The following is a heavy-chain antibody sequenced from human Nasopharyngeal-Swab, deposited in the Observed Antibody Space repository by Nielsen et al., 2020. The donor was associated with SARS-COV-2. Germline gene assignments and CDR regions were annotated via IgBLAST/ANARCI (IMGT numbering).Heavy chain of an antibody. CDR1: GFSLSPSGMC. V-gene: IGHV2-70*01. CDR2: IDWDDDK. Sequence: SGPTLVKPTQTLTLTCTFSGFSLSPSGMCVSWIRQPPGKALEWLALIDWDDDKYYSTSLKTRLTISKDTSKNQVVLTMTNMDPVDTATYYCARWTSDSSGYYYYYYYMDVWGKGTTVTVSS. CDR3: ARWTSDSSGYYYYYYYMDV. D-gene: IGHD3-22*01. J-gene: IGHJ6*03.